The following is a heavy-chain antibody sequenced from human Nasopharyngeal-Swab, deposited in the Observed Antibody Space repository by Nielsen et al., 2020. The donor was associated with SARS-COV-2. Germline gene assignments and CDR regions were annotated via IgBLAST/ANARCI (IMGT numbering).Heavy chain of an antibody. D-gene: IGHD3-10*01. CDR2: IYYSGST. Sequence: VRQCPGKGLEWIGYIYYSGSTYYNPSLKSRVTISVDTSKNQFSLKLSSVTAADTAVYYCARGYYYGSGMSPSYYFDYWGQGTLVTVSS. J-gene: IGHJ4*02. CDR3: ARGYYYGSGMSPSYYFDY. V-gene: IGHV4-31*02.